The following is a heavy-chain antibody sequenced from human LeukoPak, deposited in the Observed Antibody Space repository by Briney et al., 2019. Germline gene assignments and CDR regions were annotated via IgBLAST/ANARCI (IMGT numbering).Heavy chain of an antibody. CDR3: ARDRGSYETDYGMDV. CDR1: GFTFSSYW. J-gene: IGHJ6*02. Sequence: GGSLRLSCAASGFTFSSYWMSWVRQAPGKGLEWVANIKQDGSEKYYVDSVKGRFTISRDNAKNSLYLQMNSLRAEDTAVYYCARDRGSYETDYGMDVWGQGTTVTVSS. V-gene: IGHV3-7*01. CDR2: IKQDGSEK. D-gene: IGHD5-12*01.